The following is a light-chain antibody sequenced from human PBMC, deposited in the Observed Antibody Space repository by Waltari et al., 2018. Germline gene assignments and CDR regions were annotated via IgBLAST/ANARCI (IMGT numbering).Light chain of an antibody. J-gene: IGLJ1*01. CDR2: DVS. V-gene: IGLV2-14*03. CDR1: SRDVGDYDW. CDR3: TSYTSRHSLV. Sequence: QSALTQPASVSGSPGQSITISCTGTSRDVGDYDWVSWYQQHPGKAPKVVIFDVSYRPSGVSSRFSGSKSGNTASLTISGRQAEDEADYYCTSYTSRHSLVFGTGTKVTVL.